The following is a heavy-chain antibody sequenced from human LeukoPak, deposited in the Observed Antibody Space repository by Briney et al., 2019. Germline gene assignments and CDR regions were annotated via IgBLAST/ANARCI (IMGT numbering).Heavy chain of an antibody. D-gene: IGHD3-3*01. Sequence: GGSLRLSCAASGFTFSNVWMNWARQAPGKGLEWIGRIKKKIEGGTTEYAAPVKDRLTIARDDSKNTLYLQMNSLTTEDTAVYYCTTRIITTSDFWGQGTLVTVSS. CDR3: TTRIITTSDF. CDR2: IKKKIEGGTT. CDR1: GFTFSNVW. V-gene: IGHV3-15*01. J-gene: IGHJ4*02.